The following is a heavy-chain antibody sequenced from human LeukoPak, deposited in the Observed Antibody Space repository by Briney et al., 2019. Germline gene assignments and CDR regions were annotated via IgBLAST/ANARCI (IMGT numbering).Heavy chain of an antibody. V-gene: IGHV2-5*01. CDR1: GSSLSTSGVG. J-gene: IGHJ5*02. Sequence: SGPTLVNPTQTLTLTCTFSGSSLSTSGVGVGWIRQPPGKALEWLALIYWNDDKRYSPSLKSRLTITKDNSKNQVVLTMTNMDPVDTATYYCARRVAVPAAGGGWFDPWGQGTLVTVSS. CDR3: ARRVAVPAAGGGWFDP. D-gene: IGHD2-2*01. CDR2: IYWNDDK.